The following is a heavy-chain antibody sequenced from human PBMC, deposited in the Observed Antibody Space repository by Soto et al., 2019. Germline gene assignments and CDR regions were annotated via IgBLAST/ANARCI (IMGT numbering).Heavy chain of an antibody. Sequence: ASETPSLPCTLSGGSISSYYLSWIRQPPGKGLEWIGSIYYSGSTYYNPSLKSRVTISVDTSKNQFSLKLSSVTAADTAVYYCMLGSGWKDFDYWGQGTLVT. V-gene: IGHV4-39*05. D-gene: IGHD3-22*01. CDR3: MLGSGWKDFDY. CDR2: IYYSGST. J-gene: IGHJ4*02. CDR1: GGSISSYY.